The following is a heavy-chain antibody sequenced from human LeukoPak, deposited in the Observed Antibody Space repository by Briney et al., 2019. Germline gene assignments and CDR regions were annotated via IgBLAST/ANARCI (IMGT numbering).Heavy chain of an antibody. CDR2: ISHDGSNK. D-gene: IGHD3-22*01. CDR1: GFRFSNYG. V-gene: IGHV3-30*18. J-gene: IGHJ4*02. CDR3: AKDQVVGDYYDSSGSNFDY. Sequence: PGRSLRLSCAASGFRFSNYGMHWVRQAPGKGLEWVAGISHDGSNKYYADSVKGRFTISRDNSKNTLYLQMNSLRAEDTAVYYCAKDQVVGDYYDSSGSNFDYWGQGTLVTVSS.